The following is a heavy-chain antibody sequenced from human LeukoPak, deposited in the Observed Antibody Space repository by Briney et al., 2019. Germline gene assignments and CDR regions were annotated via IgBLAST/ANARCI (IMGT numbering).Heavy chain of an antibody. J-gene: IGHJ4*02. Sequence: GGSLRLSCAASGFTISSYGMSWVRPAPGKGQEGVANIKRDGSEKYYVDSVKGRFTISRDNAKNSLYLQMNSLRAEDTAVYYCARGWYNSGYYCDYWGQGTLVTVSS. CDR2: IKRDGSEK. V-gene: IGHV3-7*05. D-gene: IGHD6-19*01. CDR3: ARGWYNSGYYCDY. CDR1: GFTISSYG.